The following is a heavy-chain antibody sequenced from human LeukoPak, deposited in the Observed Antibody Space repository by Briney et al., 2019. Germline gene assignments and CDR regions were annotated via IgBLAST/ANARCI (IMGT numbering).Heavy chain of an antibody. D-gene: IGHD4-17*01. Sequence: PGRSLRLSCAASGFTFSSYGMHWVRQAPGKGLEWVAVIWYDGSNKYYADSVKGRFTISRDNSKNTLYLQMNSLRAEDTAVYYCARGPTVSPPYYYYYGMDVWGQGTTVTVSS. V-gene: IGHV3-33*01. CDR2: IWYDGSNK. CDR3: ARGPTVSPPYYYYYGMDV. CDR1: GFTFSSYG. J-gene: IGHJ6*02.